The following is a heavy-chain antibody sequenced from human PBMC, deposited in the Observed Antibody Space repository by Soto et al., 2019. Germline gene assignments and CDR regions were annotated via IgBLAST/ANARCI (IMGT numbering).Heavy chain of an antibody. CDR3: ATGGLVSS. CDR2: INHAGTT. V-gene: IGHV4-34*01. J-gene: IGHJ5*02. Sequence: QVQLQQWGAGLLKSSETLSLTCDIYGGYFSASYWSWIRQTPGKGLEWLGEINHAGTTDYNPSVEGRIVISADASKTQFSLKLTSVTAADTAVYYCATGGLVSSWGQGTLVTVSS. CDR1: GGYFSASY.